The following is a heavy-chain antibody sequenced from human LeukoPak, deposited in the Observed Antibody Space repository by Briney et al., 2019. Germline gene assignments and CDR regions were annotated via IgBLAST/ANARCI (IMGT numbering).Heavy chain of an antibody. CDR3: AKDRFVLMVYAYYFDY. J-gene: IGHJ4*02. CDR1: GFTFSSYG. D-gene: IGHD2-8*01. Sequence: GRSLRLSCAASGFTFSSYGMHWVRQAPGKGLEWVAVISYDGSNKYYADSVKGRFTISRDNSKNTLYLQMNSLRAEDTAVYYCAKDRFVLMVYAYYFDYWGQGTLVTVSS. V-gene: IGHV3-30*18. CDR2: ISYDGSNK.